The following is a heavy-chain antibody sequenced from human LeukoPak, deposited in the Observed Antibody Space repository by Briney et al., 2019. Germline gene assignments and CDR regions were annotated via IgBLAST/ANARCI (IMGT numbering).Heavy chain of an antibody. D-gene: IGHD2-2*01. CDR3: ARGYQRPGY. J-gene: IGHJ4*02. CDR1: GFTFSTYT. CDR2: SSSSSNNI. V-gene: IGHV3-21*01. Sequence: GGSLRLSCAASGFTFSTYTMNWVRQAPGKGLEWVSSSSSSSNNIYYADSVKGRFTISRDNAMNSVYLQMNSLRVEDTAVYYCARGYQRPGYWGQGTLITVSS.